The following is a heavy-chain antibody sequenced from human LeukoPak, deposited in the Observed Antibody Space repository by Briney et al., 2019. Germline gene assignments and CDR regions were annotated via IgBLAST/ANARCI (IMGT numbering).Heavy chain of an antibody. V-gene: IGHV3-23*01. J-gene: IGHJ4*02. Sequence: PGGSLRLSCAASGFTFTSYSMSWVRQAPGKGLEWVSGTSDRGDYTYYADSMKGRFTISRDNSKNTLYLQMNSLRAEDTALYFCAKKAQYNGNYPLDYWGQGTLVAVSS. CDR3: AKKAQYNGNYPLDY. D-gene: IGHD1-26*01. CDR2: TSDRGDYT. CDR1: GFTFTSYS.